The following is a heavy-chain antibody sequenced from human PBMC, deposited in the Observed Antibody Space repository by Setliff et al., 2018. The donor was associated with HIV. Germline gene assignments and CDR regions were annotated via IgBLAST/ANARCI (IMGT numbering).Heavy chain of an antibody. CDR1: GGSISSDNYY. J-gene: IGHJ4*02. CDR2: IYTSGTT. V-gene: IGHV4-61*09. Sequence: PSETLSLTCTVSGGSISSDNYYWSWIRQPAGKGLEWIGHIYTSGTTVYNHSLKSRVAISVDTSRNQFSLKLSSVTAADTAVYYCARSRGTQQEEYYFDYWGPGTLVTVSS. D-gene: IGHD5-12*01. CDR3: ARSRGTQQEEYYFDY.